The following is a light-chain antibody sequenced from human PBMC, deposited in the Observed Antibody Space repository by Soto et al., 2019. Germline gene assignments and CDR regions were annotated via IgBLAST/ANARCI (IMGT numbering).Light chain of an antibody. V-gene: IGKV1-5*03. CDR3: QQYNYYPLT. Sequence: DIQMTQSPSTLSGSVGERVTITCRASQTISSWLAWYQQKPGKAPKLLIYKASTLKSGVPSRFSGSGSGTQFTLTISSLQPDDFATYYCQQYNYYPLTFGPGTKVDI. CDR1: QTISSW. CDR2: KAS. J-gene: IGKJ3*01.